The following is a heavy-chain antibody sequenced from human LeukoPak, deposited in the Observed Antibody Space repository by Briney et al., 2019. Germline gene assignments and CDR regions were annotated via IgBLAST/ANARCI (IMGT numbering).Heavy chain of an antibody. J-gene: IGHJ6*02. V-gene: IGHV3-30-3*01. CDR1: GFTFSSYA. Sequence: GGSLRLSCAASGFTFSSYAMHWVRQAPGKGLEWVAVISYDGSNKYYADSVKGRFTISRDNSKNTLYLQMNSLRAEDTAVYYCARDPGDYGDYDVYYYYGMDVWGQGTTVTVSS. CDR2: ISYDGSNK. CDR3: ARDPGDYGDYDVYYYYGMDV. D-gene: IGHD4-17*01.